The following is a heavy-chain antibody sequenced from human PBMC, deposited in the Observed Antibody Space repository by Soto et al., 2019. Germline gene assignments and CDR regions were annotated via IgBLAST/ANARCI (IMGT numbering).Heavy chain of an antibody. J-gene: IGHJ3*01. Sequence: GGSLRLSCAASGFSFSGYNMNWVRPAPGKGLEWVSSISGDSNYIYYADSVQGRFTISRDNAKNAVYLQMNSLRAEDTAVYYCARVVYFDRSAYGLWGQGTMVTVAS. CDR2: ISGDSNYI. CDR3: ARVVYFDRSAYGL. V-gene: IGHV3-21*01. CDR1: GFSFSGYN. D-gene: IGHD3-22*01.